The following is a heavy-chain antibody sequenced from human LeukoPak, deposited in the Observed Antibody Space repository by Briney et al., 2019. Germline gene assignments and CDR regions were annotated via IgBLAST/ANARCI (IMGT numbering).Heavy chain of an antibody. J-gene: IGHJ5*02. CDR3: AKRGTTLYNWFDP. D-gene: IGHD1-1*01. Sequence: PGGSLRLSCAASGFTFSDYAMSWVRQAPGKGLEWVSRISGSGDSTYYADSVKGRFTTSRDNSKNTLYLQMNSLRAEDTAVYYCAKRGTTLYNWFDPWGKGTLVTVSS. CDR1: GFTFSDYA. V-gene: IGHV3-23*01. CDR2: ISGSGDST.